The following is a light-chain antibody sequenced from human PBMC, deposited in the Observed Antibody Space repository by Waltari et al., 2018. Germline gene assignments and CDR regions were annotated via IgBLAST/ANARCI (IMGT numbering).Light chain of an antibody. CDR2: EDS. J-gene: IGLJ2*01. Sequence: QSALTQPASGSGSPGQSITIPCPGTSSDFGSYNLVSCYQQPPGKVPKLMIYEDSKRPSGLSNRFSGSKSGNTASLTISGLQAEDEADYYCCSYAAGGSSVLFGGGTKLTVL. CDR3: CSYAAGGSSVL. CDR1: SSDFGSYNL. V-gene: IGLV2-23*01.